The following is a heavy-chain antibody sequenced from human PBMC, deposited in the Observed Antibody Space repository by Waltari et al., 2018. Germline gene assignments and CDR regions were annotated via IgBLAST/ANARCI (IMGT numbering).Heavy chain of an antibody. CDR2: IYYSGST. V-gene: IGHV4-39*07. CDR1: GGSISSNPYY. Sequence: QLQLQESGPRLVKPSETLSLTCTVSGGSISSNPYYWGWIRRPPGKGLEWIGNIYYSGSTYYNPSLKSRVTISVDMSNNQLSLRLSSVTAADTAVYYCARDVDMSFYYYMDVWGKGTTVTISS. D-gene: IGHD5-12*01. J-gene: IGHJ6*03. CDR3: ARDVDMSFYYYMDV.